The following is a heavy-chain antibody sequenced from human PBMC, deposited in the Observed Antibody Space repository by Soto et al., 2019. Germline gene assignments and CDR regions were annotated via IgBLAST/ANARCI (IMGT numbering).Heavy chain of an antibody. D-gene: IGHD3-3*01. CDR1: GGTFSSYA. J-gene: IGHJ4*02. CDR2: IIPIFGTA. Sequence: ASVKVSCNASGGTFSSYAISWVRQAPGQGLEWMGGIIPIFGTANYAQKFQGRVTITADESTSTAYMELSSLRSEDTAVYYCARGCRLHRYDFWSGYYANSWGQGTLVTVSS. V-gene: IGHV1-69*13. CDR3: ARGCRLHRYDFWSGYYANS.